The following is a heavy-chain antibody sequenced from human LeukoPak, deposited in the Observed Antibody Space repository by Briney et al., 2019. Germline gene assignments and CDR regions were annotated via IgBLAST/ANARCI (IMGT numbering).Heavy chain of an antibody. Sequence: SETLSLTCAVYGGSFSGCYWSWIRQPPGKGLEWIGEINHSGSTNYNPSLKSRVTISVDTSKNQFSLKLSSVTAADTAAYYCARVGRCSSTSCYRSSLSYYYYYYMDVWGKGTTVTVSS. CDR2: INHSGST. CDR1: GGSFSGCY. D-gene: IGHD2-2*01. V-gene: IGHV4-34*01. CDR3: ARVGRCSSTSCYRSSLSYYYYYYMDV. J-gene: IGHJ6*03.